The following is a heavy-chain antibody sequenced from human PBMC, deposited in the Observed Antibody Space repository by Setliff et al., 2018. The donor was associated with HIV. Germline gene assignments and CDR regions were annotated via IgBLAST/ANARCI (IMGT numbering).Heavy chain of an antibody. CDR1: GVSFSGYY. Sequence: PSETLSLTCAVYGVSFSGYYWSWIRQPAGKGLEWIGRIYASGSTNYNPSLKSRVTISVDTSKNQFSLKLSSVTAADTAVYYCATYADRESNRFDPWGQGILVTVPQ. J-gene: IGHJ5*02. V-gene: IGHV4-59*10. CDR2: IYASGST. CDR3: ATYADRESNRFDP. D-gene: IGHD3-10*01.